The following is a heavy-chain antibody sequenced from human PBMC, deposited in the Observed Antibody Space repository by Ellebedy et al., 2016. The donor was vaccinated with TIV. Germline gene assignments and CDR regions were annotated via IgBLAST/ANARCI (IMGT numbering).Heavy chain of an antibody. D-gene: IGHD2/OR15-2a*01. CDR1: GGSITSLNW. J-gene: IGHJ6*02. CDR2: VYHNGNT. V-gene: IGHV4-4*02. CDR3: ARDALADRTNNYYGMDV. Sequence: MPSETLSLTCAVSGGSITSLNWWCWVRQSPGKGLQWIGEVYHNGNTNYNPSLRNRMTISVDKSKNQFSLTLTSVTAAETAIYFCARDALADRTNNYYGMDVWGQGTTVIVSS.